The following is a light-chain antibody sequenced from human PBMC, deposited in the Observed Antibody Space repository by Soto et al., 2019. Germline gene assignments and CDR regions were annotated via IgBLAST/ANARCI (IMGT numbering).Light chain of an antibody. CDR1: QSISTY. J-gene: IGKJ1*01. Sequence: DIKMTQSPSSLSASVGDRVTITCRASQSISTYLNWYQQKSGKAPKVLIFAASSLQSGVPPRFSGSGSGTDFTLTISSLQPEDFATYYCQQSYSILWTFGQGTKVDIK. CDR2: AAS. CDR3: QQSYSILWT. V-gene: IGKV1-39*01.